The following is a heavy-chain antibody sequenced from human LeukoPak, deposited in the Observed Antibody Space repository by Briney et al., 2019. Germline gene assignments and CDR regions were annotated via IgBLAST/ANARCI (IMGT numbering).Heavy chain of an antibody. CDR2: INHSGNT. J-gene: IGHJ5*02. V-gene: IGHV4-34*01. CDR1: GGSFSGYY. D-gene: IGHD5-18*01. Sequence: SETLSLTCAVYGGSFSGYYWSWIRQPPVKGLEWIGEINHSGNTNYNPSLKSRVTISVDTSKNQFSLKLSSVTAADTAVYYCARGIQLWFHQHTNWFDPWGQGTLVTVSS. CDR3: ARGIQLWFHQHTNWFDP.